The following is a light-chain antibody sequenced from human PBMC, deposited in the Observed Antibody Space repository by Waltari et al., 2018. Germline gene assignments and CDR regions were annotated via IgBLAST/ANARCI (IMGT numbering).Light chain of an antibody. V-gene: IGKV3-20*01. J-gene: IGKJ1*01. Sequence: EIVLTQSPGTLSLSPGDRATLSCRASQSVSRTLAWYHQKPGQAPRLLIYDASSRGTGIPDRFSGSGSGTDFSLTISRLEPEDFAVYYCQKYGTLPATFGQGTKVEIK. CDR2: DAS. CDR3: QKYGTLPAT. CDR1: QSVSRT.